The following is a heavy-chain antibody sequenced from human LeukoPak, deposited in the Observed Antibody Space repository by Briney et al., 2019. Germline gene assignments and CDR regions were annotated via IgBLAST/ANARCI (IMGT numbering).Heavy chain of an antibody. CDR2: INAGNGNT. CDR3: AREEAYDILTGYSHPRNDY. V-gene: IGHV1-3*01. Sequence: VASVKVSCKASGYTFTSYAMHWVRQAPGQRLEWMGWINAGNGNTKYSQKFQGRVTITRDTSASTAYMELSSLRSEDTAVYYCAREEAYDILTGYSHPRNDYWGQGTLVTVSS. CDR1: GYTFTSYA. D-gene: IGHD3-9*01. J-gene: IGHJ4*02.